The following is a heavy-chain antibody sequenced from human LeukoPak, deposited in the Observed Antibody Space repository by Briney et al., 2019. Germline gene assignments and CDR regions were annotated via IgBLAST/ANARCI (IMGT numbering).Heavy chain of an antibody. CDR3: ARRPRDTSGYYLGAFHD. J-gene: IGHJ3*01. CDR2: IGASGADT. V-gene: IGHV3-23*01. Sequence: GSLRLSCAASGFTFTNYAMTWVRQAPGKGLEWVSVIGASGADTYYSDSVKGRFTVSRDNSQNTLFLHMSSLRAEDTAIYFCARRPRDTSGYYLGAFHDWGQGTTVTVSS. CDR1: GFTFTNYA. D-gene: IGHD3-22*01.